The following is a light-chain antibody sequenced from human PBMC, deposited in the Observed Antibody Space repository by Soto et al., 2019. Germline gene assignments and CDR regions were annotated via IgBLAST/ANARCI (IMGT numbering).Light chain of an antibody. CDR1: HSVKSH. CDR3: QQYGSSPRT. J-gene: IGKJ1*01. V-gene: IGKV3-20*01. CDR2: GAS. Sequence: MVMTQSPATLSVSPGERVTLSCRTSHSVKSHVAWYHQQPGQAPRLLLYGASNRATGIPDRFSGSGSGTDFTLTISRMEPEDFAVYCCQQYGSSPRTFGQGTKVDIK.